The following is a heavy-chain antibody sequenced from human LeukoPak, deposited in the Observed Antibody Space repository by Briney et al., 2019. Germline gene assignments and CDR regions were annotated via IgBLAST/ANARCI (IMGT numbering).Heavy chain of an antibody. Sequence: PSETLSLTCAVYGGSFSGYYWSWIRQPPGKGLEWIGEINHSGSTNYNPSLKSRVTISVDTSKNQFSLKLSSVTAADTAVYYCARYSQGVAGNGGYYYYYMDVWGKGTTVTISS. CDR2: INHSGST. CDR3: ARYSQGVAGNGGYYYYYMDV. J-gene: IGHJ6*03. D-gene: IGHD6-19*01. CDR1: GGSFSGYY. V-gene: IGHV4-34*01.